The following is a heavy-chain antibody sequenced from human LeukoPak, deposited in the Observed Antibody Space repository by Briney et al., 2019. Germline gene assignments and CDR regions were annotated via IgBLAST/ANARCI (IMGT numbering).Heavy chain of an antibody. CDR3: AKDRSRITGTTFDY. V-gene: IGHV3-30*02. Sequence: GGSLRLSCAASGFNFSSYGMHWVRQAPGKGLEWVAFIRYDGSNKYYADSVKGRFTISRGNSKNTLYLQMNSLRAEDTAVYYCAKDRSRITGTTFDYWGQGTLVTVSS. CDR2: IRYDGSNK. J-gene: IGHJ4*02. CDR1: GFNFSSYG. D-gene: IGHD1-20*01.